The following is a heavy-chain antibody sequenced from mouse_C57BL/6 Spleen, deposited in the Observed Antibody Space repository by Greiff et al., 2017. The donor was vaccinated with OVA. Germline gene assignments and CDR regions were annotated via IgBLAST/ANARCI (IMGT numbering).Heavy chain of an antibody. CDR2: IYPGSGNT. D-gene: IGHD3-3*01. Sequence: QVQLQQSGAELVRPGASVKLSCKASGYTFTDYYINWVKQRPGQGLEWIARIYPGSGNTYYNEKFKGKATLTAEKSSSTAYMQLSSLTSEDSAVYFCARLGDHWYFDVWGTGTTVTVSS. J-gene: IGHJ1*03. V-gene: IGHV1-76*01. CDR1: GYTFTDYY. CDR3: ARLGDHWYFDV.